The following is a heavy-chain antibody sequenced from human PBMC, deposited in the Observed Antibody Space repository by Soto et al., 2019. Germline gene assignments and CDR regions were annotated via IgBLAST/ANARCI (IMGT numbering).Heavy chain of an antibody. D-gene: IGHD3-10*01. CDR3: ARDSSGPMARGDNNWFDP. J-gene: IGHJ5*02. CDR1: GGSISSYY. Sequence: PSETLSLTCTVSGGSISSYYWSWIRQPPGKGLEWIGYIYYSGSTNYNPSLKSRVTISVDTSKNQFSLKLSSVTAADTAVYYCARDSSGPMARGDNNWFDPWGQGTLVTVSS. V-gene: IGHV4-59*01. CDR2: IYYSGST.